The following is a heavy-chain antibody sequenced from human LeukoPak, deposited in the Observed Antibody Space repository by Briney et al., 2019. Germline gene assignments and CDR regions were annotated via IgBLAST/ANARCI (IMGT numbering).Heavy chain of an antibody. V-gene: IGHV5-51*01. Sequence: GESLQISCKGSGYVFTTYWIGWVRQLPGKGLEWMGIIYPGDSDTRYSPSFQGQVTISADKSTSTAYLQWSSPKASDSAMYYCASTTGPRSRWFDPWGQGTLVTVSS. CDR3: ASTTGPRSRWFDP. D-gene: IGHD1-14*01. J-gene: IGHJ5*02. CDR2: IYPGDSDT. CDR1: GYVFTTYW.